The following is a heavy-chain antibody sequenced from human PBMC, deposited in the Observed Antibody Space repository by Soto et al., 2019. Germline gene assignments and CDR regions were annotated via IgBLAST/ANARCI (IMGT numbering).Heavy chain of an antibody. CDR1: GGSISSYY. V-gene: IGHV4-59*08. Sequence: PSETLSLTCTVAGGSISSYYCRWIRQPPGKGLEWIGYIYYSGSTNYNPSLKSRVTISVDTSKNQFSLKLSSVTAADTAVYYCARHYGDYHGNNWFDPWGQGTLVTVSS. D-gene: IGHD4-17*01. CDR2: IYYSGST. CDR3: ARHYGDYHGNNWFDP. J-gene: IGHJ5*02.